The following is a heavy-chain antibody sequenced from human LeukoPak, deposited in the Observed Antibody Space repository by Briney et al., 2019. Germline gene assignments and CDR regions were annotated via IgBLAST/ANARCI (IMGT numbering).Heavy chain of an antibody. D-gene: IGHD2-2*01. Sequence: GGSLRLSCAASGFTFSDYWMSWVRQAPGKGLEWVANIKQDGSEKYYVDSVKGRFTISRDNAKNSLYLQMDSLRAEDTAVYYCARDESSTSLYYYYYYMDVWGKGTTVTVSS. CDR1: GFTFSDYW. J-gene: IGHJ6*03. CDR3: ARDESSTSLYYYYYYMDV. V-gene: IGHV3-7*01. CDR2: IKQDGSEK.